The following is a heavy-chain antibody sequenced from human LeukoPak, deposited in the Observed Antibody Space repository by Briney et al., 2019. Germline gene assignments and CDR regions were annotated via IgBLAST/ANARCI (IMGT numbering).Heavy chain of an antibody. CDR3: ARKGDSASKDEPIDY. CDR2: INHSGST. D-gene: IGHD6-13*01. CDR1: GGSFSGYY. J-gene: IGHJ4*02. Sequence: SETLSLTCAVYGGSFSGYYWSWIRQPPGKGLEWIGEINHSGSTNYNPSLKSRVTISVDTSKNQFSLKLSSVTAADTAVYYCARKGDSASKDEPIDYWGQGTLVTVSS. V-gene: IGHV4-34*01.